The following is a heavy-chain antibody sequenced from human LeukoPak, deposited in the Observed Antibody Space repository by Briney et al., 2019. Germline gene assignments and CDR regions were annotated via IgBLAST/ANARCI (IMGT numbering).Heavy chain of an antibody. CDR2: ISGSGINT. V-gene: IGHV3-23*01. D-gene: IGHD2-2*01. J-gene: IGHJ6*02. CDR3: ARNLCSSTSCYHYYYYGMDV. Sequence: GGSLRLSCAASGFTFSSYAMSWVRQAPGKGLEWVSTISGSGINTYYADSVKGRLTISTDNSKNTLYLQMNSLRAEDTAVYYCARNLCSSTSCYHYYYYGMDVWGQGTTVTVSS. CDR1: GFTFSSYA.